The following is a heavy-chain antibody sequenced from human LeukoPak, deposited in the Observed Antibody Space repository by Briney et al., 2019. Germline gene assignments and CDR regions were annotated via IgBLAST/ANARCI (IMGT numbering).Heavy chain of an antibody. Sequence: GGSLRLSCAASGFTFDDYAMHWVRQAPGKGLEWVSGISWNSGSIGYADSVKGRFTISRDNAKNSLYLQMNSLRAEDTALYYCAKDMEVAGTATAPMDVWGQGTTVTVSS. J-gene: IGHJ6*02. CDR3: AKDMEVAGTATAPMDV. D-gene: IGHD6-19*01. CDR1: GFTFDDYA. V-gene: IGHV3-9*01. CDR2: ISWNSGSI.